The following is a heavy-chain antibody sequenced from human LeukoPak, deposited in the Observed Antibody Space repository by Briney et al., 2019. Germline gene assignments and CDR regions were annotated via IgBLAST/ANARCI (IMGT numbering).Heavy chain of an antibody. CDR3: ARESSFTVFGVVRAFDI. J-gene: IGHJ3*02. Sequence: PGGSLRLSCAASGFTFSSYSMNWVRQAPGKGLEWVSSISSSSSYIYYADSVKGRFTISRDNAKNSLYLQMNSLRAEDTAVYYCARESSFTVFGVVRAFDIWGQGTMVTVSS. CDR1: GFTFSSYS. V-gene: IGHV3-21*01. D-gene: IGHD3-3*01. CDR2: ISSSSSYI.